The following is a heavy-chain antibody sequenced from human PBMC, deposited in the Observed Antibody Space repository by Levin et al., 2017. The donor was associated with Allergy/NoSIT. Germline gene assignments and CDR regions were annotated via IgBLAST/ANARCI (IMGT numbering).Heavy chain of an antibody. Sequence: PSETLSLTCAVYGGSFSGYYWSWIRQPPGKGLEWIGEINHSGSTNYIPSLKSRVTISVDMSKNQFSLNLSSVTAADTAVYYCARGLTHNHHYDSSRYYYGLDVWGQGTTVTVSS. CDR3: ARGLTHNHHYDSSRYYYGLDV. D-gene: IGHD3-22*01. CDR1: GGSFSGYY. V-gene: IGHV4-34*01. J-gene: IGHJ6*02. CDR2: INHSGST.